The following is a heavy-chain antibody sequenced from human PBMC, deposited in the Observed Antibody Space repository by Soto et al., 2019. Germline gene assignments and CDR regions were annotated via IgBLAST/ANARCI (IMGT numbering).Heavy chain of an antibody. CDR2: ISYDGRNK. CDR3: TRDELGGAGAGRLFSGLDY. CDR1: GFTFSSYA. Sequence: QVQLVESGGGVVQPGRSLRLSCVASGFTFSSYAMHWVRQAPGKGLEWVAVISYDGRNKYYADSVNVRFNISINNSKNPHNKKKNLLRDVDAAMYYCTRDELGGAGAGRLFSGLDYWGQRILVTVFS. J-gene: IGHJ4*02. V-gene: IGHV3-30*04. D-gene: IGHD6-13*01.